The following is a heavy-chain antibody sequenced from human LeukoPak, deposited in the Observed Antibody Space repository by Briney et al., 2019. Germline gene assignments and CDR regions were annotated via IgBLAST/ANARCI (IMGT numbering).Heavy chain of an antibody. V-gene: IGHV3-7*03. CDR3: AGGAGFIIKD. D-gene: IGHD6-13*01. CDR1: GFTFSLYW. J-gene: IGHJ4*02. Sequence: HPGGSLRLSCAASGFTFSLYWMNWVRRAPGKGLEWVANIKQDGSEKNYVDSVKGRFTISRDNAKNLLYLQMNNLRVEDTAMYYCAGGAGFIIKDWGQGTLVTVSS. CDR2: IKQDGSEK.